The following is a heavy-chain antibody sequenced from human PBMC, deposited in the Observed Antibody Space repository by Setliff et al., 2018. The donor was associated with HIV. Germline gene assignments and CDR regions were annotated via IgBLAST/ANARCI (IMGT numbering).Heavy chain of an antibody. CDR1: GYTFTSYG. Sequence: ASVKVSCKASGYTFTSYGISWVRQAPGQGLEWMGWISAYNGNTNYAQKLQGRVTMTTDTSTSTAYMGLRSLRSDDTAVYYCARDPGRDGYNLGAFDIWGQGTMVTVS. D-gene: IGHD5-12*01. J-gene: IGHJ3*02. V-gene: IGHV1-18*01. CDR3: ARDPGRDGYNLGAFDI. CDR2: ISAYNGNT.